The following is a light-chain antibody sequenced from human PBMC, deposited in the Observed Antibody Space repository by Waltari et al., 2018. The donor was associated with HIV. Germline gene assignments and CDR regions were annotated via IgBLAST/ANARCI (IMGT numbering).Light chain of an antibody. CDR2: WAS. Sequence: DIVMTQSTDALAVSLGERAIIHCTSSQSVLYNSNNKNYLVWYQQKPGQTPKVLISWASTRESGVPDRFSGSGSGTHFSLAISGLQAEDVAVYYCQQYYSIPITFGQGTRLDIK. V-gene: IGKV4-1*01. CDR3: QQYYSIPIT. CDR1: QSVLYNSNNKNY. J-gene: IGKJ5*01.